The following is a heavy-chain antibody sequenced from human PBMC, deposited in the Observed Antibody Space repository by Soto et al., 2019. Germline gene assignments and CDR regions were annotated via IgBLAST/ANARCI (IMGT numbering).Heavy chain of an antibody. Sequence: QVQLVQSGAEVKKPGASVKVSCKASGYTFTGYYMHWVRQAPGQGLEWMGWINPNSGGTNYAQKFQGWVTMTRDTXXSTGYMELSRLRSDGTAVYYCARGNDFGGYYGMDVWGQGTTVTVSS. CDR2: INPNSGGT. V-gene: IGHV1-2*04. CDR3: ARGNDFGGYYGMDV. J-gene: IGHJ6*02. CDR1: GYTFTGYY. D-gene: IGHD3-3*01.